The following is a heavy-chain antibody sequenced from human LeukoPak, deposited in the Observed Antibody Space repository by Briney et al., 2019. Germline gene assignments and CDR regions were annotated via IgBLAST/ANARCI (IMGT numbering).Heavy chain of an antibody. CDR1: GFTFSDYY. CDR2: ISSSGSTI. V-gene: IGHV3-11*04. J-gene: IGHJ4*02. CDR3: ARDGDCSSTSCTYVDY. D-gene: IGHD2-2*03. Sequence: GGSLRLSCAASGFTFSDYYMSWIRQAPGKGLEWVSYISSSGSTIYYADSVKGRFTISRDNAKNSLYLQMNSLRAEDTAVYYCARDGDCSSTSCTYVDYWGQGTLLTVSS.